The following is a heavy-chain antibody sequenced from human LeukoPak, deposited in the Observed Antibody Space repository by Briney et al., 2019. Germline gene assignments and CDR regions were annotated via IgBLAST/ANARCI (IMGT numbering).Heavy chain of an antibody. V-gene: IGHV1-2*02. D-gene: IGHD5-24*01. Sequence: ASVKVSCKASGYTFTGYYMHWVRQAPGQGLEWMGWINPNSGGTNYAQKFQGRVTMTRDTSIITAYMVLSRLRSDDTAVYYCAIVEMATIGDYWGQGTLVTVSS. CDR1: GYTFTGYY. J-gene: IGHJ4*02. CDR2: INPNSGGT. CDR3: AIVEMATIGDY.